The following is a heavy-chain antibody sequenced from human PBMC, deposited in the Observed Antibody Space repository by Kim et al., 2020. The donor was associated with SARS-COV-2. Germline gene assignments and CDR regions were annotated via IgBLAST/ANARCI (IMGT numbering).Heavy chain of an antibody. D-gene: IGHD6-13*01. J-gene: IGHJ3*02. CDR3: ARGRGQQLVSAFDI. V-gene: IGHV3-21*01. CDR1: GFTFSSYS. Sequence: GGSLRLSCAASGFTFSSYSMNWVRQAPGKGLEWVSSISSSSSYIYYADSVKGRFTISRDNAKNSLYLQMNSLRAEDTAVYYCARGRGQQLVSAFDIWGQGTMVTVSS. CDR2: ISSSSSYI.